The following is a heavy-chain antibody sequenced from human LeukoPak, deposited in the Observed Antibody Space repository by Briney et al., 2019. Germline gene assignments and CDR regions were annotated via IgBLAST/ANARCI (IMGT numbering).Heavy chain of an antibody. V-gene: IGHV4-39*07. CDR2: INHSGST. D-gene: IGHD2-21*02. Sequence: PSETLSLTCTVSGGSISSSSYYWGWIRQPPGKGLEWIGEINHSGSTNYNPSLKSRVTISVDTSKNQFSLKLSSVTAADTAVYYCARGVTQGFDYWGQGTLVTVSS. CDR3: ARGVTQGFDY. J-gene: IGHJ4*02. CDR1: GGSISSSSYY.